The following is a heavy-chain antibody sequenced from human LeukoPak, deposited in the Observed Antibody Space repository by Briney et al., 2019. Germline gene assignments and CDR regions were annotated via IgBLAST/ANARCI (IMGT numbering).Heavy chain of an antibody. Sequence: SQTLSLTCTVSGGSIRSGGYCWSWVRHHPGKGMEWIGYIYLSGSTYYNPSLKSRVTISVDTSKNQFSLKLSSVTAADTAVYYCAREDFYYYYGMDVWGQGTTVTVSS. CDR1: GGSIRSGGYC. J-gene: IGHJ6*02. V-gene: IGHV4-31*03. CDR2: IYLSGST. CDR3: AREDFYYYYGMDV.